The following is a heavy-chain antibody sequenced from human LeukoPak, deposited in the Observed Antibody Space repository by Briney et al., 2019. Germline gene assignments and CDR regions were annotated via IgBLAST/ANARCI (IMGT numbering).Heavy chain of an antibody. Sequence: GGSLRLSCAASGFTFSSYSMNWVRQAPGKGLEWVSSISSSSSYIYYADSVKGRFTISRDNAKNSLYLQMNSLRAEDTAVYYCARDRITGTSPLGYCGQGTLVTVSS. J-gene: IGHJ4*02. CDR2: ISSSSSYI. V-gene: IGHV3-21*01. CDR1: GFTFSSYS. D-gene: IGHD1-7*01. CDR3: ARDRITGTSPLGY.